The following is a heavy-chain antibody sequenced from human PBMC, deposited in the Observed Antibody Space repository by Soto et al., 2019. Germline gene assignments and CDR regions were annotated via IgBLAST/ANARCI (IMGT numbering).Heavy chain of an antibody. CDR3: ARDRGLGYCSSTSCYSYGMDV. V-gene: IGHV3-13*01. CDR1: GFTFSSYD. J-gene: IGHJ6*02. D-gene: IGHD2-2*01. CDR2: IGTAGDT. Sequence: GGSLRLSCAASGFTFSSYDMHWVLQATGKGLEWVSAIGTAGDTYYPGSVKGRFTISRENAKNSLYLQMNSLRAEDTAVYYCARDRGLGYCSSTSCYSYGMDVWGQGTTVTVSS.